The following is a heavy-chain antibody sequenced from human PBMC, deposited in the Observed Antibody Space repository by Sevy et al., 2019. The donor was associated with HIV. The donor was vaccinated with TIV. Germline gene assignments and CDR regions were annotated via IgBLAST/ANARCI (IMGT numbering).Heavy chain of an antibody. J-gene: IGHJ4*02. Sequence: GGSLRLSCAASGFTVSSNYMSWVRQAPGKGLEWVSVIYSGGSTYYADSVKGRYTISRHNSKNTLYLQMNSLRAEDTAVYYCARAHDSSGYYFDYWGQGTLVTVSS. CDR2: IYSGGST. CDR1: GFTVSSNY. D-gene: IGHD3-22*01. V-gene: IGHV3-53*01. CDR3: ARAHDSSGYYFDY.